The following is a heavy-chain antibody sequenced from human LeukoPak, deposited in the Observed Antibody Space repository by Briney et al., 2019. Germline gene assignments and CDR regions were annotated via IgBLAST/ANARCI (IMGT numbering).Heavy chain of an antibody. J-gene: IGHJ4*02. CDR3: ARRGIVVRGFLIGLHKQAYYFDY. CDR2: IRKSGGGT. D-gene: IGHD3-10*01. Sequence: GGSLRLSCAASGFTLSNYDMIWVRQAPGRGLEWVSGIRKSGGGTYYTDSVKGRFTVSRDNSKNTVYLQMNSLRGEDTAVYYCARRGIVVRGFLIGLHKQAYYFDYWGQGALVTVSS. CDR1: GFTLSNYD. V-gene: IGHV3-23*01.